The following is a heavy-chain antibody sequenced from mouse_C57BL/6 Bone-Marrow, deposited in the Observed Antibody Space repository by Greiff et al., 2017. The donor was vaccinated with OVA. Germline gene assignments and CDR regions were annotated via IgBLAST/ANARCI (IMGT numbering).Heavy chain of an antibody. D-gene: IGHD1-1*02. CDR1: GYSITSGYD. Sequence: EVKLLESGPGMVKPSQSLSLTCTVTGYSITSGYDWHWIRHFPGNKLEWMGYISYSGSTNYNPSLKSRISITHDTSKNHFFLKLNSVTTEDTATYYCAREGVAHYAMDYWGQGTSVTVSS. CDR3: AREGVAHYAMDY. CDR2: ISYSGST. J-gene: IGHJ4*01. V-gene: IGHV3-1*01.